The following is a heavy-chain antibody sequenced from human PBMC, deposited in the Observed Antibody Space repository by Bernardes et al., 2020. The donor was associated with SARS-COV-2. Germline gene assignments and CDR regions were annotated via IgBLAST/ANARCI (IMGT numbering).Heavy chain of an antibody. CDR2: VSYDGANK. CDR1: GFTFSSYS. D-gene: IGHD3-10*01. Sequence: GGSLRLSCSASGFTFSSYSMHWVRQAPGKGLEWVAVVSYDGANKYYADSVKGRFTVSRDNSKDRLYLQMNSLRPEDTALYYCARDRYGSGTYYNLFDNWGQGTLVTVSS. J-gene: IGHJ4*02. V-gene: IGHV3-30-3*01. CDR3: ARDRYGSGTYYNLFDN.